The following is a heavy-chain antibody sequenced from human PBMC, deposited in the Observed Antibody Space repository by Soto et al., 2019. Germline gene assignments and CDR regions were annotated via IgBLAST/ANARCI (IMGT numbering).Heavy chain of an antibody. V-gene: IGHV6-1*01. Sequence: QTLXLTXAXSGDSVSSNSAAXNWIRQSPXXGLEWLGRTYYRSKWYNDYAVSVKSRITINPDTSKNQFSLQLNSVTPEDTAVYYCAREGTIFGVVNDGMDVWGQGTTVTVSS. J-gene: IGHJ6*02. CDR2: TYYRSKWYN. CDR1: GDSVSSNSAA. D-gene: IGHD3-3*01. CDR3: AREGTIFGVVNDGMDV.